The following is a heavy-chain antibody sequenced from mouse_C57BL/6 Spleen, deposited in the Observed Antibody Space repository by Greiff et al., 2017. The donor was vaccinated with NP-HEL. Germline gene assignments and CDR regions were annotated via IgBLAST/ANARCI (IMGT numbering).Heavy chain of an antibody. J-gene: IGHJ4*01. CDR1: GYTFTDYN. CDR3: ARRGNEYYAMDY. CDR2: INPNNGGT. V-gene: IGHV1-18*01. Sequence: VQLKESGPELVKPGASVKIPCKASGYTFTDYNMDWVKQSHGKSLEWIGDINPNNGGTIYNQKFKGKATLTVDKSSSTAYMELRSLTSEDTAVYYCARRGNEYYAMDYWGQGTSVTVSS.